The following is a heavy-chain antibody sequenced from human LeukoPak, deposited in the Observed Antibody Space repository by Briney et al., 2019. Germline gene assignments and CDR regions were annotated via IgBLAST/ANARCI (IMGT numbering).Heavy chain of an antibody. CDR2: IRSKAYGGTT. Sequence: FIRSKAYGGTTEYAASVKGRFTISRDDSKSIAYLQMNSLKTEDTAVYYCTRGDWQQLVYWGQGTLVTVSS. D-gene: IGHD6-13*01. J-gene: IGHJ4*02. CDR3: TRGDWQQLVY. V-gene: IGHV3-49*02.